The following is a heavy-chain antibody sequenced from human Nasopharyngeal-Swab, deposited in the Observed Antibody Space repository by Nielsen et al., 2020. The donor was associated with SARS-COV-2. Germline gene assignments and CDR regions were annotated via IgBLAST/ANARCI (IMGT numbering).Heavy chain of an antibody. CDR3: AKDPARIVGAPTAAFDF. J-gene: IGHJ4*02. CDR1: GFTFDDYA. D-gene: IGHD1-26*01. Sequence: SLKISCAASGFTFDDYAMHWVRQAPGKGLEWVSGINWNSGSIGYADSVKGRFTISRDNAKNSLYLQMNSLRPGDTALYYCAKDPARIVGAPTAAFDFWGQGTLVTVSS. CDR2: INWNSGSI. V-gene: IGHV3-9*01.